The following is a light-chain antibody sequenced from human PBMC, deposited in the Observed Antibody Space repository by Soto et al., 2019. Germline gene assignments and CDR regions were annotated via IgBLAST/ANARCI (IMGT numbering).Light chain of an antibody. Sequence: DIVMTQSPDSLAVSLGERVTIKCKSSQTVLYSSNNRNYLAWHQQKPGQPPKLLIYWASVRASGVPDRFSGSGSGTDFTLTISGLQAEDVAVYFCQQSYSRPPTFGQGTKLEIK. CDR3: QQSYSRPPT. J-gene: IGKJ2*01. V-gene: IGKV4-1*01. CDR1: QTVLYSSNNRNY. CDR2: WAS.